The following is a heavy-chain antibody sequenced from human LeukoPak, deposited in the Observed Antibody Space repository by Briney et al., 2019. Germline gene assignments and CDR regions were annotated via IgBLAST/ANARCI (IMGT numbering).Heavy chain of an antibody. CDR2: ILYDGSNK. Sequence: GRSLRLSCAASGFTFSSYAMHWVRQAPGKGLEWVAVILYDGSNKYYADSVKGRFTISRDNSKNTLYLQMNSLRAEDTAVYYCARMSGTMIVVVIPYFDYWGQGTLVTVSS. CDR1: GFTFSSYA. V-gene: IGHV3-30*04. CDR3: ARMSGTMIVVVIPYFDY. J-gene: IGHJ4*02. D-gene: IGHD3-22*01.